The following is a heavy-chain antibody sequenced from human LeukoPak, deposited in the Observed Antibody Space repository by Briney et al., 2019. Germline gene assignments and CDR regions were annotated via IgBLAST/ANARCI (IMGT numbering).Heavy chain of an antibody. Sequence: SETLSLTCTVSAGSISSYYWTWIRQPPGKGPEWIGYIFPSGSAYYNPSLKTRVTISVDTSKNQFSLKLTSVTAADTAVYYCARRHHYSYFMDVWGKGTTVTVSS. CDR1: AGSISSYY. CDR2: IFPSGSA. J-gene: IGHJ6*03. V-gene: IGHV4-4*09. CDR3: ARRHHYSYFMDV.